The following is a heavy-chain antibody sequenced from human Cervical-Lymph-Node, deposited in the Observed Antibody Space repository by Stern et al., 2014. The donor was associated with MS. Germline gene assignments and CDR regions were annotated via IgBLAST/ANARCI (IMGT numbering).Heavy chain of an antibody. CDR2: IDFRSNYI. Sequence: EVQLLESGGGLVKPGGSLRLSCAASGFTFTNYNMNWVRQAPGKGLEWLSSIDFRSNYIYYADSVKGRITVSRDNAKDTMYLQMNSLRAEDTAVYYCAAAPGYCSSTSCQIDYWGQGTLVTVSS. D-gene: IGHD2-2*01. V-gene: IGHV3-21*01. CDR3: AAAPGYCSSTSCQIDY. J-gene: IGHJ4*02. CDR1: GFTFTNYN.